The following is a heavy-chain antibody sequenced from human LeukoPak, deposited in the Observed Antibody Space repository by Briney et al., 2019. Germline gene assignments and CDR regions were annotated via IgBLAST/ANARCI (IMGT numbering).Heavy chain of an antibody. CDR1: GGSISSYY. D-gene: IGHD3-16*01. V-gene: IGHV4-59*01. Sequence: SETLSLACTVSGGSISSYYWSWIRQPPGKGLEWIWYIYYSGSTNYNPSLKSRVTISVDTSKNQFSLKLSSVTAADTAVYYCADFNLGDAFDIWRQGTMVTVSS. CDR3: ADFNLGDAFDI. J-gene: IGHJ3*02. CDR2: IYYSGST.